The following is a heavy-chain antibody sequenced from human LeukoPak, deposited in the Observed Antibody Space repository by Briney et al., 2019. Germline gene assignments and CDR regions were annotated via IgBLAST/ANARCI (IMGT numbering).Heavy chain of an antibody. CDR1: GFTFSNYS. CDR3: ARDQSYGSGSYGRDY. D-gene: IGHD3-10*01. Sequence: GGSLRLSCAASGFTFSNYSMNWVRQAPGKGLEWVSSISSSSSYIYYADSVKGRFTISRDNAKNSLYLQMNSLRAEDTAVYYCARDQSYGSGSYGRDYWGQGTLVTVSS. J-gene: IGHJ4*02. CDR2: ISSSSSYI. V-gene: IGHV3-21*01.